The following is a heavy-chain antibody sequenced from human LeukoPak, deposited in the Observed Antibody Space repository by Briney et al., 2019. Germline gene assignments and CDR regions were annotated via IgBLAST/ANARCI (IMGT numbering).Heavy chain of an antibody. CDR1: GFTFSSYS. J-gene: IGHJ4*02. CDR2: ISSSSSYI. V-gene: IGHV3-21*01. Sequence: GGSLRLSCAASGFTFSSYSMNWVRQAPGKGLEWVSSISSSSSYIYYADSVKGRFTISRDNAKNSLYLQMNSLRAEDTAVYYCARARIAAAANLDFWGQGTLVTVSS. CDR3: ARARIAAAANLDF. D-gene: IGHD6-13*01.